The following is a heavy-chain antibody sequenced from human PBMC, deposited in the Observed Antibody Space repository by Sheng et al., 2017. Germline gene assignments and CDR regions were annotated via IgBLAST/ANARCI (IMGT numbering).Heavy chain of an antibody. CDR2: ISFDGSIK. D-gene: IGHD6-6*01. CDR1: GFTFSSYG. J-gene: IGHJ6*02. Sequence: VQLVESGGGVVQPGRSVRISCAASGFTFSSYGMHWVRQAPGKGLEWVAVISFDGSIKSYADSVKGRFTISRDNSKNTLYLEMNSLRAEDTAVYLCAKRYSSSSYYSYGMDVWGPGLRSPSP. CDR3: AKRYSSSSYYSYGMDV. V-gene: IGHV3-30*18.